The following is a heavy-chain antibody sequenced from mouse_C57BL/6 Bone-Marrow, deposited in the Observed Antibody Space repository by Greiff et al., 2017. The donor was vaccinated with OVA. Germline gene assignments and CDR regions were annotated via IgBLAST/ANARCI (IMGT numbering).Heavy chain of an antibody. CDR3: ASYYGNYLRYWYFDV. V-gene: IGHV14-2*01. Sequence: EVMLVESGAELVKPGASVKLSCTASGFNIKDYYMHWVKQRTEQGLEWIGRIDPEDGETKYAPKFQGKATITADTSSNTAYLQLSSLTSEDTAVYYCASYYGNYLRYWYFDVWGTGTTVTVSS. D-gene: IGHD2-1*01. J-gene: IGHJ1*03. CDR2: IDPEDGET. CDR1: GFNIKDYY.